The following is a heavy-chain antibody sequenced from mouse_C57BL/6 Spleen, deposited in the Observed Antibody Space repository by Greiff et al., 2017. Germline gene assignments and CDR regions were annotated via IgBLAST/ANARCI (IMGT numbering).Heavy chain of an antibody. CDR2: IDPETGGT. CDR3: TRERVYYDYDWFAY. V-gene: IGHV1-15*01. D-gene: IGHD2-4*01. J-gene: IGHJ3*01. CDR1: GYTFTDYE. Sequence: QVQLQQSGAELVRPGASVTLSCKASGYTFTDYEMHWVKQTPVHGLEWIGAIDPETGGTAYNQKFKGKAILTADKSSSTAYMELRSLTSEDSAVYYCTRERVYYDYDWFAYGGQGTLVTVSA.